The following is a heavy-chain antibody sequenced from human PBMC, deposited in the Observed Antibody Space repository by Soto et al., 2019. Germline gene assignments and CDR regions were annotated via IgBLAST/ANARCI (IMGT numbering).Heavy chain of an antibody. V-gene: IGHV3-30*03. D-gene: IGHD3-3*01. Sequence: HPGGSLRLSCEASGFAFDTYGMHWIRQGAGQGLEWVATMSYDGSKIYYRDSVRGRFSISRDDSKRTLYLQMNSLRAEDTAVYYCARDTYYDFWSGFRTWFDPWGQGTLVTVSS. J-gene: IGHJ5*02. CDR3: ARDTYYDFWSGFRTWFDP. CDR1: GFAFDTYG. CDR2: MSYDGSKI.